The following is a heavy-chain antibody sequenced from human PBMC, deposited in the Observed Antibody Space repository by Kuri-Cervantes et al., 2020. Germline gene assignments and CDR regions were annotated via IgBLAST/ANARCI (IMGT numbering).Heavy chain of an antibody. CDR2: IYSDGST. D-gene: IGHD3-10*01. Sequence: ESLKISCAASGFTVSSNYLSWVRQPPGRGLGWVSFIYSDGSTYYADSVKGRFTISRDNSKNTLSLQMNTLRGEDTAVYYCARYNTDRSGAFDIWGQGTMVTVSS. J-gene: IGHJ3*02. CDR1: GFTVSSNY. V-gene: IGHV3-53*01. CDR3: ARYNTDRSGAFDI.